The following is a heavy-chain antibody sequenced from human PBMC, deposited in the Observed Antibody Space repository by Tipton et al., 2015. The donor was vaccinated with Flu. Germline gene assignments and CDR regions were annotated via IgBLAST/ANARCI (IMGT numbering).Heavy chain of an antibody. CDR1: GDSMRRDYF. CDR3: ARRDYSNYVSDPKNWFNS. V-gene: IGHV4-38-2*02. D-gene: IGHD4-11*01. J-gene: IGHJ5*01. CDR2: IHREGNS. Sequence: TLSLTCTVSGDSMRRDYFWGWIRQAPGKGLEWIGNIHREGNSYYSPSLKSRVTMSIDRSKNQFSLEMRSVTASDTAVYYCARRDYSNYVSDPKNWFNSWGLGTLVTVSS.